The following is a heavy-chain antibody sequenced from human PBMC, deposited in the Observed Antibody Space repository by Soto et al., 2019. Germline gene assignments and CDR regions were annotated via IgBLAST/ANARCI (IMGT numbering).Heavy chain of an antibody. CDR1: GFTFSSYS. CDR2: ISSSSSYI. D-gene: IGHD6-13*01. CDR3: ARDDSSSWYLYYYYGMDV. Sequence: LRLSCAASGFTFSSYSMNWVRQAPGKGLEWVSSISSSSSYIYYADSVKGRFTISRGNAKNSLYLQMNSLRAEDTAVYYCARDDSSSWYLYYYYGMDVWGQGTTVTVSS. V-gene: IGHV3-21*01. J-gene: IGHJ6*02.